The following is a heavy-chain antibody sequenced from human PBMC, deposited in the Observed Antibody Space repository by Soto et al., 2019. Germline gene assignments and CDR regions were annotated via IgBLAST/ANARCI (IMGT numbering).Heavy chain of an antibody. CDR3: AKNWDTTFSSSSH. CDR2: ISGSGGST. CDR1: GFTFTTYA. V-gene: IGHV3-23*01. Sequence: EVQLSESGGGLVQPGGSLRLSCAASGFTFTTYAMTWVRQAPGKGLEWVSAISGSGGSTYYADSVKGRFTISRDNSKNTLFLQMNSLRAEDTAVYYCAKNWDTTFSSSSHWGQGTLVTVSS. J-gene: IGHJ4*02. D-gene: IGHD6-6*01.